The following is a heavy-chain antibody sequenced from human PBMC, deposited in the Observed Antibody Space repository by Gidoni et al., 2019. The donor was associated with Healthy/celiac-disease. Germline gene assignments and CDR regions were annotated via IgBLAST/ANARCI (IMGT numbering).Heavy chain of an antibody. Sequence: EVQLVESGGGLVQPGGSLRLSCSASGFTFSSYWMSWVRQAPGKGLEWVANIKQDGSEKYYVDSVKGRFTISRENAKNSLYLQMNSLRAEDTAVYYCARDVDSSAAEAFDIWGQGTMVTVSS. D-gene: IGHD3-22*01. CDR1: GFTFSSYW. V-gene: IGHV3-7*03. CDR3: ARDVDSSAAEAFDI. CDR2: IKQDGSEK. J-gene: IGHJ3*02.